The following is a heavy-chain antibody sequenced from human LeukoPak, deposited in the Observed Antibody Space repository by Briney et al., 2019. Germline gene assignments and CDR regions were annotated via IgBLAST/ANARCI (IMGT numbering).Heavy chain of an antibody. Sequence: SETLSLTCAVYDGSFSGYSWGWIRQPPGKGLEWIGSIYYSGHTYLNPSLQSRVTISIDTSKNQLSLKLNSVTAADTSVYYCAREESGWFDPWGQGTLVTVSS. J-gene: IGHJ5*02. D-gene: IGHD2-8*02. CDR3: AREESGWFDP. V-gene: IGHV4-34*01. CDR1: DGSFSGYS. CDR2: IYYSGHT.